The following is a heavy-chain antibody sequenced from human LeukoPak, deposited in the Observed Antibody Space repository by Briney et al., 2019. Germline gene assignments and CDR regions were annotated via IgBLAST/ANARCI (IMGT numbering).Heavy chain of an antibody. V-gene: IGHV3-23*01. J-gene: IGHJ4*02. CDR1: AFTFSIHA. D-gene: IGHD3-22*01. Sequence: PGGSLRLSCAASAFTFSIHAMSWVRQPPGKGLEGFSVISAGGGSTHYADSVKGRFTISRDNSKDTLYLHMNSLRADDTAVYFCAYYDSSGYYYGRLRYWGQGTPVTVSS. CDR2: ISAGGGST. CDR3: AYYDSSGYYYGRLRY.